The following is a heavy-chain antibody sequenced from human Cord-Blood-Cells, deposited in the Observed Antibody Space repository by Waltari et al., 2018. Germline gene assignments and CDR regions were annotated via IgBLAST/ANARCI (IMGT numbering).Heavy chain of an antibody. CDR2: IYHSGST. J-gene: IGHJ6*02. CDR3: ARYYDFWSGYYYYYYYGMDV. CDR1: GYSISSGYY. D-gene: IGHD3-3*01. Sequence: QVQLQESGPGLVKPSETLSLTCAVSGYSISSGYYWGWIRQPPGKGLEWIGSIYHSGSTYYNPSLKSRVTISVDTSKNQFSLKLSSVTAADTAVYYCARYYDFWSGYYYYYYYGMDVWGQGTTVTVSS. V-gene: IGHV4-38-2*01.